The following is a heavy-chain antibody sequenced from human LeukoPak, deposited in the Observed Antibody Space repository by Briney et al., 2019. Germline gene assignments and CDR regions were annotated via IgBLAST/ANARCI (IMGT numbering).Heavy chain of an antibody. D-gene: IGHD2-21*01. Sequence: SETLSLTCAVYGGSFSGYCWSWIRQPPGKGLEWIGEINHSGSTNYNPSLKSRFTISIDTSKNQFSLKLSSMTAADTAVYYCARAYCGGDCYPINWFDPWGQGTLVTVSS. CDR1: GGSFSGYC. CDR2: INHSGST. CDR3: ARAYCGGDCYPINWFDP. V-gene: IGHV4-34*01. J-gene: IGHJ5*02.